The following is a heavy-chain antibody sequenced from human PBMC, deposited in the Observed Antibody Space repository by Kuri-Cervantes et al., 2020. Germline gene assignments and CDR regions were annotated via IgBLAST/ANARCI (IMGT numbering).Heavy chain of an antibody. CDR3: ARECDPYYYYGMDV. V-gene: IGHV3-49*04. CDR2: IRSKTYSATT. Sequence: GESLKISCTTSGFIFGDYAMSWVRQAPEKGLEWIGFIRSKTYSATTENAASVKGRFTISRDNSKNTLYLQMNSLRAEDTAVYYCARECDPYYYYGMDVWGQGTTVTV. D-gene: IGHD2-21*01. J-gene: IGHJ6*02. CDR1: GFIFGDYA.